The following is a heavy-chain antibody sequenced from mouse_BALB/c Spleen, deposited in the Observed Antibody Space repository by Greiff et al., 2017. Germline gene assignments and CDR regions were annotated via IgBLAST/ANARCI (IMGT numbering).Heavy chain of an antibody. CDR3: ARGRTTATAWFAY. V-gene: IGHV14-3*02. D-gene: IGHD1-2*01. Sequence: EVQLQQSGAELVKPGASVKLSCTASGFNIKDTYMHWVKQRPEQGLEWLGRIDPANGNTKYDPKFQGKATITADTSSNTAYLQLSSLTSEDTAVYYCARGRTTATAWFAYWGQGTLVTVSA. J-gene: IGHJ3*01. CDR1: GFNIKDTY. CDR2: IDPANGNT.